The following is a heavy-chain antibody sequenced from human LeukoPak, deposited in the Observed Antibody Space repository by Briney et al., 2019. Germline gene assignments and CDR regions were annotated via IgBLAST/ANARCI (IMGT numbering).Heavy chain of an antibody. CDR3: ARENWGRFDY. CDR1: GFSFSSWS. J-gene: IGHJ4*02. D-gene: IGHD7-27*01. V-gene: IGHV3-7*01. Sequence: GGSLRPSCAASGFSFSSWSMSWVRQAPGKRLEWVANMKEDGSEIYYVDSVQGRFTISRDNAKSPVYLQMNSLRGEDTAVYYCARENWGRFDYWGQGTLVTVSS. CDR2: MKEDGSEI.